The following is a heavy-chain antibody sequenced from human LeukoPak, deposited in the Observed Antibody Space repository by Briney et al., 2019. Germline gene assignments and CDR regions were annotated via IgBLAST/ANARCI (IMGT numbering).Heavy chain of an antibody. CDR2: TYYRSKWYN. D-gene: IGHD3-3*01. J-gene: IGHJ4*02. CDR3: ARQTDFGVFTN. Sequence: SQTLSLTCDISGDSVSSNGASWTWIRQSPSRGLEWLGRTYYRSKWYNDYAVSVKSRTSINPDTSKNQFSLQLNSVTPEDTAVYYCARQTDFGVFTNWGQGTLVTVSS. V-gene: IGHV6-1*01. CDR1: GDSVSSNGAS.